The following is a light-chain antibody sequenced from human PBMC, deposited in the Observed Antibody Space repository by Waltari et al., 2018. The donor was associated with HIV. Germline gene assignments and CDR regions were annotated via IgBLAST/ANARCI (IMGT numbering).Light chain of an antibody. CDR2: HDT. V-gene: IGLV3-21*01. Sequence: LPRPPSVPGPQGKRPRFTVGGENMGGKVVNCYQKQPGQAPVMVIYHDTDRPSGIPDRFSGSNSEDTATLTIRRVEAGDEADYFCQVWDTNTDQYVIFGGGTNLAV. CDR1: NMGGKV. CDR3: QVWDTNTDQYVI. J-gene: IGLJ2*01.